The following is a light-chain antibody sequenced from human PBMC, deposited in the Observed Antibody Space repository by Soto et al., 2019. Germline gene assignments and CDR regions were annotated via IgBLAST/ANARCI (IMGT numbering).Light chain of an antibody. CDR2: GAY. J-gene: IGKJ2*01. CDR1: QSVSSN. V-gene: IGKV3-15*01. CDR3: RQYNNWPYT. Sequence: EIVMTQSPATLSVSPGEGATLSCRASQSVSSNLAWYQQKPGQAPRLLIYGAYIRATGIPARISGSGSGTEFTLTISSLQSEDFAVYYCRQYNNWPYTFGQGTKLEIK.